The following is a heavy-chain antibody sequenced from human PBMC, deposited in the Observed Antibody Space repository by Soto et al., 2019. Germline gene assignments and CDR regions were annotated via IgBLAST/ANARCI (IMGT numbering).Heavy chain of an antibody. CDR3: AREKTSYGIDV. CDR1: GYTFTSYD. V-gene: IGHV1-8*01. J-gene: IGHJ6*02. CDR2: MNPNSGNT. Sequence: QVQLVQSGAEVKKPGASVKVSCKASGYTFTSYDINWVRQATGQGLEWMGWMNPNSGNTGYAQKCQGRVTMTRNTSISTAYMEPSSLRYEETAVYYCAREKTSYGIDVWGQGTMVTVSS.